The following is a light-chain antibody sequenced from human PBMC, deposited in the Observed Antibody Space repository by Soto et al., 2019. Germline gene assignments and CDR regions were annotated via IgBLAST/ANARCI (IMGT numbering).Light chain of an antibody. V-gene: IGKV3-15*01. CDR3: QQYNNWLS. Sequence: EIVMTQSPATLSVSPGERATLSCRASQSVSSNLAWYQQKPGQAPRLLIYGASTRATGIPARFSGSGSGTEFTLTISSLQSKDFAVYYCQQYNNWLSFGGGTKVDIK. CDR2: GAS. CDR1: QSVSSN. J-gene: IGKJ4*01.